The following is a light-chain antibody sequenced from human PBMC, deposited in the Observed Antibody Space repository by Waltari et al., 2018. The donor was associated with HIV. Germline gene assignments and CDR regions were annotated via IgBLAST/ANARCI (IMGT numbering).Light chain of an antibody. J-gene: IGKJ3*01. Sequence: DIQMTQSPSSLSASVRDRVTITCQATQDIGDYLNWYQQKPGEAPRLLIYDASRLRPGVPSRFSGGGSGTDFTLTISSLQPEDIATYYCQQYHSQFTFGPGTKVHIK. V-gene: IGKV1-33*01. CDR3: QQYHSQFT. CDR2: DAS. CDR1: QDIGDY.